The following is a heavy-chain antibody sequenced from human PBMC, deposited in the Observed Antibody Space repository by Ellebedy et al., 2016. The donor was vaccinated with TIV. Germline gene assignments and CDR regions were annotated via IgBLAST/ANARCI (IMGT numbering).Heavy chain of an antibody. CDR2: ISSSSSYI. J-gene: IGHJ5*02. D-gene: IGHD4-17*01. CDR1: GFTFSSYS. V-gene: IGHV3-21*01. Sequence: GGSLRLXCAASGFTFSSYSMNWVRQAPGKGLEWVSSISSSSSYIYYADSVKGRFTISRDNSKNTLYLQMNSLRAEDTAVYYCARDRDDYAWGQGTLVTVSS. CDR3: ARDRDDYA.